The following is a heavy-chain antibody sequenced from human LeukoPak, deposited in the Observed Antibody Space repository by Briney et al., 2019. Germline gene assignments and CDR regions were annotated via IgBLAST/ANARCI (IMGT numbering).Heavy chain of an antibody. Sequence: GGSLRLSCAASGFSFSDYNMHWVRQAPGKGLEWVAVISYDGSNKYYADSVKGRFTISRDNSKNTLYLQMNSLRAEDTAVYYCARDTNGEITIFGVVSIIIDYWGQGTLVTVSS. D-gene: IGHD3-3*01. CDR1: GFSFSDYN. CDR3: ARDTNGEITIFGVVSIIIDY. J-gene: IGHJ4*02. V-gene: IGHV3-30*03. CDR2: ISYDGSNK.